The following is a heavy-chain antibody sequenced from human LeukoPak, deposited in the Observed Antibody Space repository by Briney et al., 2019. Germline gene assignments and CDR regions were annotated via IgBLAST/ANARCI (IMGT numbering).Heavy chain of an antibody. D-gene: IGHD2-15*01. J-gene: IGHJ4*02. Sequence: SETLSLTCAVYGGSFSGYYWSWIRQPPGKGLEWIGEINHSGSTNYNPSLKSRVTISVDTSKNQFSLKLSSVSAADTAVYYCAREERYCSGGSCYPVDYWGQGPWSPSP. CDR1: GGSFSGYY. CDR2: INHSGST. V-gene: IGHV4-34*01. CDR3: AREERYCSGGSCYPVDY.